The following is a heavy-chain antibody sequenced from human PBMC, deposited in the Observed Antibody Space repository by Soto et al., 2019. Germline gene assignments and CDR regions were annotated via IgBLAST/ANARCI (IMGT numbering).Heavy chain of an antibody. V-gene: IGHV1-2*02. CDR1: GYTISGFY. CDR2: INPNSGGT. Sequence: RASVKVSCKASGYTISGFYMHWVRQAPGQGLEWMGWINPNSGGTKSAEKFQGRVTMTRDTSISTAYMELSRLTSDDTAVYYCASAAVTGTAGLDFWGQGTQVTVSS. J-gene: IGHJ4*02. CDR3: ASAAVTGTAGLDF. D-gene: IGHD6-19*01.